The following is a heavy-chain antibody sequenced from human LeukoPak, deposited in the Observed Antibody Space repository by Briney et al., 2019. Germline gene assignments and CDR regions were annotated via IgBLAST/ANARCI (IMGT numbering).Heavy chain of an antibody. V-gene: IGHV3-23*01. J-gene: IGHJ4*02. D-gene: IGHD1-1*01. CDR1: GFTFSSYA. CDR3: GKVVWTVSGPTDY. Sequence: GVSLRLSCAASGFTFSSYAMTWVRQAPGKGLEWLSGISGSGGTTYYADSVKGRFTISRDNSKNTLSLQMNSLRAADTAVYYCGKVVWTVSGPTDYWGQGTLVAVSS. CDR2: ISGSGGTT.